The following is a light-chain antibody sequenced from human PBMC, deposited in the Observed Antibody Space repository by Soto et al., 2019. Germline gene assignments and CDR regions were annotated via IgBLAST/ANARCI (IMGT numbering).Light chain of an antibody. V-gene: IGKV3-15*01. CDR1: QNVATN. J-gene: IGKJ1*01. CDR2: GAS. Sequence: IVMTQSPATLSLSPGDRATLSCRASQNVATNMAWYQQKPGQAPRLLIHGASIRATGVPARFSGSGSGTEFTLTINSLQSEDFAVFYCHQYTTFLRTFGRGTRVEV. CDR3: HQYTTFLRT.